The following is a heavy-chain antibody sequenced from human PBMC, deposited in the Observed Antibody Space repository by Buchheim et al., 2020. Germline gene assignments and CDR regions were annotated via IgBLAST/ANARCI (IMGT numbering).Heavy chain of an antibody. CDR1: GFTFSSYW. J-gene: IGHJ6*02. CDR2: IKQDGSEK. V-gene: IGHV3-7*01. D-gene: IGHD3-3*01. CDR3: AREVNEFWSGYYLYYYYGMDV. Sequence: EVQLVESGGGLVQPGGSLRLSCAASGFTFSSYWMSWVRQAPGKGLEGVANIKQDGSEKYYVDSVKGRFTISRDNAKNSLYLKMNSLRAEDTAVYYCAREVNEFWSGYYLYYYYGMDVWGQGTT.